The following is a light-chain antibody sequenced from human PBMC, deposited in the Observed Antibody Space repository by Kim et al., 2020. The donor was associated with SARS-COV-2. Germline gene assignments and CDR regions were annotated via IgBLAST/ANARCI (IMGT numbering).Light chain of an antibody. CDR2: DAS. Sequence: EIVLTQSPATLSLSPGDRATLSCRASQGVSNYLAWYQQKPGQAPRLLISDASNRATGIPARFSGSGSGTDFTLTISSLEPEDFTFYYCPQRSSWPGTFGHGTKVDIK. V-gene: IGKV3-11*01. CDR3: PQRSSWPGT. J-gene: IGKJ3*01. CDR1: QGVSNY.